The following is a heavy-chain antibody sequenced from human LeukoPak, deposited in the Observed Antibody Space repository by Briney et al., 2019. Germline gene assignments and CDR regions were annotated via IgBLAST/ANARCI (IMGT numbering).Heavy chain of an antibody. CDR2: ISSSSSYI. V-gene: IGHV3-21*01. J-gene: IGHJ3*02. CDR3: ASSAPSDI. CDR1: GFTFSSYS. Sequence: PGGSLRLSCAASGFTFSSYSMDWVRPAPGKGLEWVSSISSSSSYIYYADSVKGRFTISRDNAKHSLYLQMNSLRAEDTAVYYCASSAPSDIWGRGTMVTVSS.